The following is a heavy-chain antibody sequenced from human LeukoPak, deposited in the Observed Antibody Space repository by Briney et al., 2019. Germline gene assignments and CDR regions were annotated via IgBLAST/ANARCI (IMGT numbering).Heavy chain of an antibody. D-gene: IGHD3-3*01. V-gene: IGHV1-46*01. CDR1: GYTFTSYY. Sequence: ASVKVSCKASGYTFTSYYMHWVRQAPGQGLEWMGIINPSGGSTSYAQKFQGRVTMTTDTSTSTAYMELRSLRSDDTAVYYCARIEGIFGVVIIGAFDIWGQGTMVTVSS. CDR3: ARIEGIFGVVIIGAFDI. J-gene: IGHJ3*02. CDR2: INPSGGST.